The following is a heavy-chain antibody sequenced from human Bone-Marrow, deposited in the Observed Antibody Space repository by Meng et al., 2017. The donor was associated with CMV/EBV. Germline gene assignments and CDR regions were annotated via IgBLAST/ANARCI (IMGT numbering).Heavy chain of an antibody. V-gene: IGHV3-30-3*01. CDR3: ARAFAYGGVDY. Sequence: SCSISGFTFSDYYMSWIRQAPGKGLEWVADISYDGSNKYYADCVKGRFHISRDKYKMTLYLQMNALTAEYTSVYECARAFAYGGVDYWGQGTLVTVSS. CDR1: GFTFSDYY. J-gene: IGHJ4*02. CDR2: ISYDGSNK. D-gene: IGHD3-10*01.